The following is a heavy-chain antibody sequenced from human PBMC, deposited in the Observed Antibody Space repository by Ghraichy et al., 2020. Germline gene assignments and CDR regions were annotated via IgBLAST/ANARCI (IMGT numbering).Heavy chain of an antibody. V-gene: IGHV6-1*01. CDR3: ARALFPQYSSSWYYYYGMDV. D-gene: IGHD6-13*01. CDR1: GDSVSSNSAA. Sequence: LSLTCAISGDSVSSNSAAWNWIRQSPSRGLEWLGRTYYRSKWYNDYAVSVKSRITINPDTSKNQFSLQLNSVTPEDTAVYYCARALFPQYSSSWYYYYGMDVWGQGTTVTVAS. J-gene: IGHJ6*02. CDR2: TYYRSKWYN.